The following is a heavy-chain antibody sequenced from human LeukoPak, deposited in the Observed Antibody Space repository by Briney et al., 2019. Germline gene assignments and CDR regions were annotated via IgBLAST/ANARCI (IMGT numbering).Heavy chain of an antibody. Sequence: ASVKVSCKASGYTFTSFGISWVRQAPGQGLEWMGWISAYNGNSDYAQQFQGRVTMTTDTSTTTAFMELGSLRSDDTAVYFCAGGFPMGAITAFCYYLDVWGKGTTVTVSS. CDR3: AGGFPMGAITAFCYYLDV. J-gene: IGHJ6*03. V-gene: IGHV1-18*01. CDR1: GYTFTSFG. CDR2: ISAYNGNS. D-gene: IGHD3-10*01.